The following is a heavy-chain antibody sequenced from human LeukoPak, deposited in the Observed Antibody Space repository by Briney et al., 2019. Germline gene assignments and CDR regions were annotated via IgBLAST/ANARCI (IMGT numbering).Heavy chain of an antibody. CDR3: ARGSGRYGSGSYYKRKINWFDP. J-gene: IGHJ5*02. CDR2: INHSGST. CDR1: GGSFSGYY. D-gene: IGHD3-10*01. V-gene: IGHV4-34*01. Sequence: ASETLSLTCAVYGGSFSGYYWSWIRQPRGKGLEWIGEINHSGSTNYNPSLKSRVTISVDTSKNQFSLKLSSVTAADTAVYYCARGSGRYGSGSYYKRKINWFDPWGQGTLVTVSS.